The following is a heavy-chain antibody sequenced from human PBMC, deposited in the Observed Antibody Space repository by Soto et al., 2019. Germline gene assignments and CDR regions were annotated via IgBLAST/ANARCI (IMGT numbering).Heavy chain of an antibody. CDR1: GFTFSSYA. Sequence: GGSLRLSCAASGFTFSSYAMSWVRQAPGEGLEWVSAISGSGGSTYYADSVKGRFTISRDNSKNTLYLQMNSLRAEDTAVYYCAKAHTPKYYYGSGSYPPFDYWGQGTLVTVSS. CDR3: AKAHTPKYYYGSGSYPPFDY. V-gene: IGHV3-23*01. CDR2: ISGSGGST. D-gene: IGHD3-10*01. J-gene: IGHJ4*02.